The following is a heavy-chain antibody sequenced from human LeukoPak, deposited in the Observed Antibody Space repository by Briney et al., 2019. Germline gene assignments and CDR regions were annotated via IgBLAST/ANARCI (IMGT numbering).Heavy chain of an antibody. V-gene: IGHV3-33*03. CDR1: GFTFSSHG. CDR3: AKDFAGDRDY. J-gene: IGHJ4*02. CDR2: IWYDGSNK. D-gene: IGHD4-17*01. Sequence: GGSLRLSCAASGFTFSSHGMHWVRQAPGKGLEWVAVIWYDGSNKYYADSVKGRFTISRDNAKNTLYLQMNSLRAEDTAVYYCAKDFAGDRDYWGQGTLVTVSS.